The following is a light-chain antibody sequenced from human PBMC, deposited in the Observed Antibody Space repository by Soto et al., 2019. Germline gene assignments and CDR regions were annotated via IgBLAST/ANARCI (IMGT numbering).Light chain of an antibody. Sequence: DIQMTQSPSSLSASVGDRVTITCQASQDISNYLNWYQQKPGKAPKVLIYDASSLKSGVPSRFSGSGSGTEFTLTISSLQPDDFATYYCQQYKSYSWTFGQGTKVDTK. V-gene: IGKV1-5*01. J-gene: IGKJ1*01. CDR1: QDISNY. CDR3: QQYKSYSWT. CDR2: DAS.